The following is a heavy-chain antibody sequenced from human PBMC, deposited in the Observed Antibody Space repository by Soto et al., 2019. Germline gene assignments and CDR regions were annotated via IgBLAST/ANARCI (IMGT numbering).Heavy chain of an antibody. D-gene: IGHD1-1*01. J-gene: IGHJ4*02. CDR3: AKVPTRPYYFGY. Sequence: EVQLLDSGGGLAQPGGSLRVSCAASGFIFNNYAMNWVRQAPGEGLQWVAGISASGVSTYYADSVKGRFIISRDNSKNTLCLQMNSLRAEDTAIYYCAKVPTRPYYFGYCGLGTLVAVSS. CDR2: ISASGVST. CDR1: GFIFNNYA. V-gene: IGHV3-23*01.